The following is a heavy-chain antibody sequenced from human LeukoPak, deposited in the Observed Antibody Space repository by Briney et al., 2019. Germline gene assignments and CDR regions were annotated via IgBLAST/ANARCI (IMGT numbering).Heavy chain of an antibody. V-gene: IGHV3-33*01. CDR3: AREITYYYDSSGYYGLDY. Sequence: GGSLRLSCAASGFTFSSYGMHWVRQAPGKGLEWVAVIWYDGSNKYYADSVKGRFTISRDNSKNTLYLQMNSLRAEDTAVYYCAREITYYYDSSGYYGLDYWGQGTLVTVSS. D-gene: IGHD3-22*01. J-gene: IGHJ4*02. CDR2: IWYDGSNK. CDR1: GFTFSSYG.